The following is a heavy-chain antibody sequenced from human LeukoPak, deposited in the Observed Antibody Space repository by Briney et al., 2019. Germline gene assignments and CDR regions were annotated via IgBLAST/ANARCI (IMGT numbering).Heavy chain of an antibody. CDR3: ARDGTQSLGGWLHPRPFDY. CDR2: ISYDGSNK. D-gene: IGHD5-24*01. J-gene: IGHJ4*02. V-gene: IGHV3-30*04. CDR1: GFTFSSYA. Sequence: GGSLRLSCAASGFTFSSYAMHWVRQAPGKGLEWVALISYDGSNKNYADSVKGRLTISRDISKNTLYVQMNSLRPEDTAVYYCARDGTQSLGGWLHPRPFDYWGQGTLVTVSS.